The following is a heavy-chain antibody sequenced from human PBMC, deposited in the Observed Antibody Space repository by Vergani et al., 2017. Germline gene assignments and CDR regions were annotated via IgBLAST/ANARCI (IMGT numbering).Heavy chain of an antibody. Sequence: EVQLVESGGGLIQPGGSLSLSCAASGFTVSSNYMSWVRQAPGKGLEWVSSISSSSSYIYYADSVKGRFTISRDNAKNSLYLQMNSLRAEDTAVYYCALDQERLLQPQNDYWGQGTLVTVSS. J-gene: IGHJ4*02. CDR3: ALDQERLLQPQNDY. CDR1: GFTVSSNY. CDR2: ISSSSSYI. D-gene: IGHD5-24*01. V-gene: IGHV3-21*01.